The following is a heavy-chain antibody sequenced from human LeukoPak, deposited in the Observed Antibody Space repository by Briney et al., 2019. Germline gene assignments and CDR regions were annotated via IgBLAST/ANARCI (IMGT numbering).Heavy chain of an antibody. CDR3: AKENPVGGTNYFDY. Sequence: EGSLRLSCAASGFIFSTYAMSWVRQAPGKGLEWASAITGSGDSTYYADSVKGRFTISRDNSKNTLSLQMNSLRAEDTAVYYCAKENPVGGTNYFDYWGQGTLVTVPS. CDR2: ITGSGDST. V-gene: IGHV3-23*01. CDR1: GFIFSTYA. J-gene: IGHJ4*02. D-gene: IGHD1-26*01.